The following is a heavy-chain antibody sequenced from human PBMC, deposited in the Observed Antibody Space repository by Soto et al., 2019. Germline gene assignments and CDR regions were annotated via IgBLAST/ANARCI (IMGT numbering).Heavy chain of an antibody. J-gene: IGHJ3*02. V-gene: IGHV4-34*01. CDR2: INHSGST. D-gene: IGHD1-26*01. CDR3: ARGGGVQAFDI. CDR1: GGSFSGYY. Sequence: KTSETLSLTCAVYGGSFSGYYWSWIRQPPGKGLEWIGEINHSGSTNYNPSLKSRVTISVDTSKNQFSLKLSSVTAADTAVYYCARGGGVQAFDIWGQGTMVTVSS.